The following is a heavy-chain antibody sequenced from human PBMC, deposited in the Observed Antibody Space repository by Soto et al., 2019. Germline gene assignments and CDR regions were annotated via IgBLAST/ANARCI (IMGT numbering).Heavy chain of an antibody. CDR2: ILYDGSNK. D-gene: IGHD6-19*01. V-gene: IGHV3-30*18. J-gene: IGHJ4*02. Sequence: QVQLVESGGGVVQPGRSLRLSCAASGFTFSNYGMNWVRQAPGKGVEWVAVILYDGSNKYYADSVKGRFTISRDNSKNTLYLQMNSLRAEDTAVYYCAKDRSGETDYWGQGTLVTVSS. CDR1: GFTFSNYG. CDR3: AKDRSGETDY.